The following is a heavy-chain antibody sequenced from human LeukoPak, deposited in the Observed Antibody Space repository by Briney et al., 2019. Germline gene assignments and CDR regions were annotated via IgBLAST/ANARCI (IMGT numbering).Heavy chain of an antibody. CDR1: GFTFSDYG. D-gene: IGHD1-7*01. CDR2: IGGRGGSA. J-gene: IGHJ4*02. Sequence: GGNLRLSCAASGFTFSDYGMNWVRQTPGKGLEWVSAIGGRGGSAYYADSVKGRFTISRDNAKNSLYLQMNSLRAEDTAFYYCARGQTNFDYWGQGTLVTVSS. CDR3: ARGQTNFDY. V-gene: IGHV3-23*01.